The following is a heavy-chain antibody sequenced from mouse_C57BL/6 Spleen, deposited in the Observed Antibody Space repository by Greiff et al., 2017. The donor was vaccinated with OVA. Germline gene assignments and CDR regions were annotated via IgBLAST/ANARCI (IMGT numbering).Heavy chain of an antibody. V-gene: IGHV1-15*01. J-gene: IGHJ1*03. Sequence: VQLQESGAELVRPGASVTLSCKASGYTFTDYEMHWVKQTPVHGLEWIGAIDPETGGTAYNQKFKGKAILTADKSSSTAYMELRSLTSEDSAVYYCTRGDYHWYFDVWGTGTTVTVSS. D-gene: IGHD2-4*01. CDR1: GYTFTDYE. CDR3: TRGDYHWYFDV. CDR2: IDPETGGT.